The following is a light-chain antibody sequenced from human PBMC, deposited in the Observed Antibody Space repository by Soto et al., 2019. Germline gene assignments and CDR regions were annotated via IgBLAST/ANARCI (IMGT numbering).Light chain of an antibody. CDR3: CSYAGSFNYV. CDR2: DAT. J-gene: IGLJ1*01. V-gene: IGLV2-11*01. Sequence: QSVLTQSRSVSGSPGQSVTISCTGTSSDVGGYYFVSWYQQHPGKAPKLMIYDATKRPSGVPDRFSGSKSGNTASLTISGLQAEDEAEYYCCSYAGSFNYVFGTGTKVTVL. CDR1: SSDVGGYYF.